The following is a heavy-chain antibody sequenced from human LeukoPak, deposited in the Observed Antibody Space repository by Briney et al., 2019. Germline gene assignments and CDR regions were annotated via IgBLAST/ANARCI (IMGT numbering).Heavy chain of an antibody. CDR3: ARDLGIAAAPDAFDI. CDR2: IYYSGST. J-gene: IGHJ3*02. V-gene: IGHV4-59*01. CDR1: GGFISSYY. D-gene: IGHD6-13*01. Sequence: SETLSLTCTVSGGFISSYYWSWIRQPPGKGLEWIGYIYYSGSTNYNPSLKSRVTISVDTSKNQFSLKLSSVTAADTAVYYCARDLGIAAAPDAFDIWGQGTMVTVSS.